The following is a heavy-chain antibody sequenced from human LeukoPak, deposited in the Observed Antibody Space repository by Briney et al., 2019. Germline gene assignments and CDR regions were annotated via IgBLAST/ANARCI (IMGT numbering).Heavy chain of an antibody. D-gene: IGHD6-13*01. V-gene: IGHV4-39*07. CDR1: GGSINTYY. Sequence: SETLSLTCTVSGGSINTYYWGWIRQPPGKGLEWIGSIYYSGSTYYNPSLKSRVTISVDTSKNQFSLKLSSVTAADTAVYYCARDRDDSSSWVGRGLYYFDYWGQGTLVTVSS. J-gene: IGHJ4*02. CDR3: ARDRDDSSSWVGRGLYYFDY. CDR2: IYYSGST.